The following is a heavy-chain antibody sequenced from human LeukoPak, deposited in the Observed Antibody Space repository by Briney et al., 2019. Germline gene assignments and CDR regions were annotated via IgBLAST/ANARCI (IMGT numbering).Heavy chain of an antibody. CDR1: GGSISVYY. D-gene: IGHD3-10*01. CDR2: IYNSGST. J-gene: IGHJ4*02. Sequence: SETLSLTCTVSGGSISVYYWSWIRQPPGKGLEWIGYIYNSGSTNYNPSLKSRLTISVDTSKNQSSLKLSSVTAADTAVYYCARDRELGYWGQGTLVTVSS. CDR3: ARDRELGY. V-gene: IGHV4-59*01.